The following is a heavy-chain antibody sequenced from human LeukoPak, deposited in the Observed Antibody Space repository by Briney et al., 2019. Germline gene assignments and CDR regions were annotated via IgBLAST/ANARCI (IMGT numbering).Heavy chain of an antibody. D-gene: IGHD4-17*01. CDR1: GFNFNSYW. Sequence: WGSLRLSCAASGFNFNSYWMSWVRQAPGKGLEWVAHVNTDGSWKYYVDSVKGRFTISRDNAKSALFLQMNSLTAEDTAVYYCARDADYGDSGAFLDSWGQGTLVTVSS. J-gene: IGHJ4*02. CDR2: VNTDGSWK. V-gene: IGHV3-7*01. CDR3: ARDADYGDSGAFLDS.